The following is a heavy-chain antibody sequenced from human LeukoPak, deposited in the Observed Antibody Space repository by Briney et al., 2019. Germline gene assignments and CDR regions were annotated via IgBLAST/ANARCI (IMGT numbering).Heavy chain of an antibody. J-gene: IGHJ4*02. CDR3: ARALVGATGY. Sequence: QPGGSLRLSCAASGLTVSRNYMSWVRQAPGKGLEWVSVISSGGNTYYADSVQGRFTISRDNSKNTLYLQMNSLRAEDTAVYYCARALVGATGYWGQGTLVTVSS. CDR1: GLTVSRNY. D-gene: IGHD1-26*01. V-gene: IGHV3-53*01. CDR2: ISSGGNT.